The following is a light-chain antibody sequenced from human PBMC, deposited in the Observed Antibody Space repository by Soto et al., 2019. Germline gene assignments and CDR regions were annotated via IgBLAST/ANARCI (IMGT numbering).Light chain of an antibody. J-gene: IGKJ1*01. CDR3: QQYDSFSKT. Sequence: DIQMTQSPSTLSASVGDRVTITCRASQSIRSWLAWYQQKPGKAPQLLIYDSSNLESGVPSRFSGSGSGTEFTLTISRLQPDDCATYYCQQYDSFSKTFGRGTKVEVK. CDR1: QSIRSW. V-gene: IGKV1-5*01. CDR2: DSS.